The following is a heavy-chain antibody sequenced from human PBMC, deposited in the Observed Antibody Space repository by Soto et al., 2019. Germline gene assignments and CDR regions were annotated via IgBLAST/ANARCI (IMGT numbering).Heavy chain of an antibody. J-gene: IGHJ6*02. CDR3: AKGPGGLVTSIFGVVPFMDV. D-gene: IGHD3-3*01. CDR1: GFTFSSYA. V-gene: IGHV3-23*01. Sequence: GGSLRLSCAASGFTFSSYAMSWVRQAPGKGLEWVSAISGSGGSTYYADSVKGRFTISRDNSKNTLYLHMNSLRAEDMAVYYCAKGPGGLVTSIFGVVPFMDVCGQGTSVTVSS. CDR2: ISGSGGST.